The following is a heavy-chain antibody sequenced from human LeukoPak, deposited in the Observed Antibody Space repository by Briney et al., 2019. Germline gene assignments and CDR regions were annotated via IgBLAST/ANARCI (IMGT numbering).Heavy chain of an antibody. Sequence: GGSLRLSCAASGFTFSSYGMHWVRQAPGKGLEWVAVISYDGSNKYYTNSVTGRFTISRDNAKNSLYLQMNSLRAEDTALYYCARGVGATDPLDYWGQGTLVTVSS. CDR1: GFTFSSYG. D-gene: IGHD1-26*01. V-gene: IGHV3-30*03. CDR3: ARGVGATDPLDY. J-gene: IGHJ4*02. CDR2: ISYDGSNK.